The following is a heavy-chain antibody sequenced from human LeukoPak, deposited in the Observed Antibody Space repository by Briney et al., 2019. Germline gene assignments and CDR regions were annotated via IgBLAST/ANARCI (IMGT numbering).Heavy chain of an antibody. CDR2: IYYSGST. Sequence: SETLSLTCTVSGGSISSYYWSWIRQPPGKGLEWIGYIYYSGSTNYNPSLKSRVTISVDTSKNQFSLKLSSVTAADTAVYYCARAGGGDGYKLFDYWGQGTLVTVSS. CDR1: GGSISSYY. D-gene: IGHD5-24*01. CDR3: ARAGGGDGYKLFDY. V-gene: IGHV4-59*01. J-gene: IGHJ4*02.